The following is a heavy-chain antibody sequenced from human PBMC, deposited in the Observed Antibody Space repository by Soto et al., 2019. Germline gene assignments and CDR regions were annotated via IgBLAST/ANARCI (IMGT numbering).Heavy chain of an antibody. CDR2: ISSSSSYT. CDR1: GFTFNNYY. CDR3: ACNTYYYGSGMGASLFDP. V-gene: IGHV3-11*03. J-gene: IGHJ5*02. D-gene: IGHD3-10*01. Sequence: PVGSLRLSCAASGFTFNNYYMSWIRQAPGKGLEWVSYISSSSSYTNYADSVKGRFTISRDNAKNSLYLQMNSLRAEDTAVYYCACNTYYYGSGMGASLFDPWGQGTLVTVSS.